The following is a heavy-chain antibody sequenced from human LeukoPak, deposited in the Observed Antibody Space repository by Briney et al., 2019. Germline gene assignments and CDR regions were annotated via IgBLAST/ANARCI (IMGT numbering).Heavy chain of an antibody. CDR2: IYSGGST. D-gene: IGHD5-24*01. V-gene: IGHV3-53*01. CDR3: ARVGMATTDPFDY. J-gene: IGHJ4*02. Sequence: IYSGGSTYYADSVKGRFTISRDNSKNTLYLQMNSLRAEDTAVYYCARVGMATTDPFDYWGQGTLVTVSS.